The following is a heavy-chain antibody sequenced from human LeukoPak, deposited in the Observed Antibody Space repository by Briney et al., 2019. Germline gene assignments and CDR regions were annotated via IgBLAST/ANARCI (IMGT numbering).Heavy chain of an antibody. V-gene: IGHV3-23*01. CDR1: VFTFSSYA. CDR3: AKTYYYDSSGYIFDY. J-gene: IGHJ4*02. Sequence: PGGSLRLSCAASVFTFSSYAMSWVRQAPGKGLEWVSAISGSGGSTYYADSVKGRFTISRDNSKNTLYLQMNSLRAEDTAVQYCAKTYYYDSSGYIFDYWGQGTLVTVSS. CDR2: ISGSGGST. D-gene: IGHD3-22*01.